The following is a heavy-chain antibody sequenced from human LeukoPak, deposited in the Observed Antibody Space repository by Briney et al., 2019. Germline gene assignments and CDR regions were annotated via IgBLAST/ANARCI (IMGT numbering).Heavy chain of an antibody. J-gene: IGHJ6*02. CDR2: IIPIFGTA. CDR1: GGTFSSYA. CDR3: ARAVYSSSWYDPYGMDV. Sequence: GSSVKVSCEASGGTFSSYAISWVRQAPGQGLEWMGGIIPIFGTANYAQKFQGRVTITADESTSTAYMELSSLRSEDTAVYYCARAVYSSSWYDPYGMDVWGQGTTVTVSS. D-gene: IGHD6-13*01. V-gene: IGHV1-69*01.